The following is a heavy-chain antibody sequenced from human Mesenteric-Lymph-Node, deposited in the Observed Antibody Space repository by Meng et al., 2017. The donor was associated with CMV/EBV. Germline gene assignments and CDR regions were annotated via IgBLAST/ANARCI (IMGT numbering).Heavy chain of an antibody. Sequence: SETLSLTCTVSGYSISSGYYWGWIRQPPGKGLEWIGSIYHSGSTYYNPSLKSRVTISVDTSKNQFSLKLSSVTAADTAVYYCAAPGLDFWSGYYFDYWGQGTLVTVSS. V-gene: IGHV4-38-2*02. D-gene: IGHD3-3*01. CDR2: IYHSGST. CDR1: GYSISSGYY. J-gene: IGHJ4*02. CDR3: AAPGLDFWSGYYFDY.